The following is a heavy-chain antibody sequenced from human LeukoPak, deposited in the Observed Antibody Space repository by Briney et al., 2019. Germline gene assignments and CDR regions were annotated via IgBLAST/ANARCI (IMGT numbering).Heavy chain of an antibody. CDR1: GGSISSSSYY. CDR2: IYYSGST. Sequence: PSETLSLTCTVSGGSISSSSYYWGWIRQPPGKGLEWIGSIYYSGSTYYNPSLKSRVTISVDTSKNQFSLKLSSVTAADTAVYYCARGPGYCTNGVCCVRGVTHNDYWGQGTLVTVSS. D-gene: IGHD2-8*01. J-gene: IGHJ4*02. CDR3: ARGPGYCTNGVCCVRGVTHNDY. V-gene: IGHV4-39*01.